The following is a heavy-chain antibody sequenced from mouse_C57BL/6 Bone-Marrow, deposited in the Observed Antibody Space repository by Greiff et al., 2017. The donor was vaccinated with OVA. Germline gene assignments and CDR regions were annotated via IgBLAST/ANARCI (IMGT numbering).Heavy chain of an antibody. CDR3: ARSSWDGPFDY. D-gene: IGHD4-1*01. V-gene: IGHV1-26*01. Sequence: VQLQQSGPELVKPGASVKISCKASGYTFTDYYMNWVKQSHGKSLEWIGDINPNNGGTSYNQKFKGKATLTVDKSSSTAYMGLRSLTSEDSAVYYCARSSWDGPFDYWGQGTTLTVSS. J-gene: IGHJ2*01. CDR1: GYTFTDYY. CDR2: INPNNGGT.